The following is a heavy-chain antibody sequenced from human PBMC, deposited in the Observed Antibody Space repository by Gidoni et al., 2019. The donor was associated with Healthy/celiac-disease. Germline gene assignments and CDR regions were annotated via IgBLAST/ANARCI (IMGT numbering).Heavy chain of an antibody. J-gene: IGHJ6*03. Sequence: QVQLVESGGGVVRPGRSLRLCCAASGFTFTSYGMHWVRQAPGQGLEWVAVIWYDGSNKYYADSVKGRFTISRDNSKNTLYLQMNSLRAEDTAVYYCARGGSRGAYYYYYMDVWGKGTTVTVSS. CDR3: ARGGSRGAYYYYYMDV. CDR1: GFTFTSYG. V-gene: IGHV3-33*01. D-gene: IGHD3-16*01. CDR2: IWYDGSNK.